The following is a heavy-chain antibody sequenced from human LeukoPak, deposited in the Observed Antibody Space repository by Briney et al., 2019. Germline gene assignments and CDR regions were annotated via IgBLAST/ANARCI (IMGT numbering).Heavy chain of an antibody. V-gene: IGHV3-11*05. CDR1: GFTFSDYY. D-gene: IGHD4-23*01. CDR3: ARDPRYGGNSEGFDY. J-gene: IGHJ4*02. Sequence: KPGGSLRLSCAASGFTFSDYYMSWIRQAPGKGLEWISSISSSSRYTNYADSVKGRFTISRDNAKNSLYLQMNSLRAEDTAMYYCARDPRYGGNSEGFDYWGQGTLVTVSS. CDR2: ISSSSRYT.